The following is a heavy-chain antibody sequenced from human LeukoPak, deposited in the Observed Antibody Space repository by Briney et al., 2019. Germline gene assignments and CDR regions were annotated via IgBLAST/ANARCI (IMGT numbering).Heavy chain of an antibody. Sequence: PSETLSLTCTVSGGSISSYYWSWIRQPAGKGLEWIGRIYTSGSTNYNPSLKSRVTMSVDTSKNQFSLKLSPVTAADTAVYYCARGVKQWLVPGAFDIWGQGTMVTVSS. CDR3: ARGVKQWLVPGAFDI. D-gene: IGHD6-19*01. CDR1: GGSISSYY. J-gene: IGHJ3*02. V-gene: IGHV4-4*07. CDR2: IYTSGST.